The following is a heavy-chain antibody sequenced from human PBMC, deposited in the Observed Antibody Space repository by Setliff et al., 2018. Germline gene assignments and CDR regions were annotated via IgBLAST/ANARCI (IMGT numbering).Heavy chain of an antibody. CDR1: GFTFSSYW. CDR2: IKQDGSEK. J-gene: IGHJ6*02. Sequence: GGSLRLSCAASGFTFSSYWMSWVRQAPGKGLEWVANIKQDGSEKYYVDSVKGRFTISRDNAKNSLYLQMNSLRAEDTAVYYCARDLGYSSGSGYYYYGMDVWGQGTTVTVSS. V-gene: IGHV3-7*01. CDR3: ARDLGYSSGSGYYYYGMDV. D-gene: IGHD6-19*01.